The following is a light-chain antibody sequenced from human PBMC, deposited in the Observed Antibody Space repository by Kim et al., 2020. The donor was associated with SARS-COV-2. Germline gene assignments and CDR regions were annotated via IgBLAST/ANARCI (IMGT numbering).Light chain of an antibody. CDR1: QSISSY. CDR3: QQSYSTPIA. Sequence: DIQMTQSPSSLSASVGDRVTITCRASQSISSYLNWYQQKPGKAPKLLIYAASSLQSGVPSRFSGSGSGTDFTLTISSLQPEGFAAYYCQQSYSTPIAFGRGTRLEIK. J-gene: IGKJ5*01. V-gene: IGKV1-39*01. CDR2: AAS.